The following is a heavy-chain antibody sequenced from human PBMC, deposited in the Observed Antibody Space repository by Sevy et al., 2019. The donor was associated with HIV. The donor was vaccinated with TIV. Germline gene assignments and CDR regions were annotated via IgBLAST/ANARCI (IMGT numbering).Heavy chain of an antibody. Sequence: GGSLRLSCTASGFTFGDYCMSWVRQAPGKGLEWVAFLKSDVYGGTVDHAAFVRGRIVIKREDSKTIAYLQMNDLKTEDTGVYYCTRWKAAQSIFDYWGQGALVTVSS. CDR2: LKSDVYGGTV. J-gene: IGHJ4*02. CDR1: GFTFGDYC. CDR3: TRWKAAQSIFDY. V-gene: IGHV3-49*04. D-gene: IGHD6-13*01.